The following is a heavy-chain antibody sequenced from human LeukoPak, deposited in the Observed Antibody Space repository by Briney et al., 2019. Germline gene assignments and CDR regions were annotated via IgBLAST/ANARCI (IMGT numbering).Heavy chain of an antibody. CDR2: IYSSGNT. Sequence: PGGSLRLSCAASGLTVRSNYLNWVRQAPGKGLEWVSIIYSSGNTYYADSVKGRFIISRDNSKNTLYLQMTSLRLEDTAVYYCARERRYCSGVNCYSGLDYWGQGTRVTVSS. J-gene: IGHJ4*02. V-gene: IGHV3-53*01. CDR1: GLTVRSNY. CDR3: ARERRYCSGVNCYSGLDY. D-gene: IGHD2-15*01.